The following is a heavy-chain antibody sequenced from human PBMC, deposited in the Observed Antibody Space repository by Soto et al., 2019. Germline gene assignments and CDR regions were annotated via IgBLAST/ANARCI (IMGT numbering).Heavy chain of an antibody. D-gene: IGHD2-15*01. J-gene: IGHJ5*02. Sequence: EVRLLESGGGLVQPGGSLRLSCAASGFTFSGFCMAWVRQAPGKGLEWVATVTGSGGGTYYADSVKGRFSISRDNSKNTVYLQMSGRRPEDTGEYFCAEGRGGGSLDWFDPWGQGIMVTVSS. CDR3: AEGRGGGSLDWFDP. CDR2: VTGSGGGT. CDR1: GFTFSGFC. V-gene: IGHV3-23*01.